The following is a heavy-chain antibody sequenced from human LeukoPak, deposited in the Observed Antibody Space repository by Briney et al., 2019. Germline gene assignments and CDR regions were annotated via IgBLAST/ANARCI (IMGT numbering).Heavy chain of an antibody. CDR2: IKQDGSEK. V-gene: IGHV3-7*01. D-gene: IGHD6-13*01. CDR3: ARVYSSSWYMGY. Sequence: GGSLRLSCAASGFTFSSYWMSWDRQAPGKGLEGVANIKQDGSEKYYVDSVKGRFTISRDNAKNSLYLQMNSVRAEDTAVYYCARVYSSSWYMGYWGQGTLVTVSS. CDR1: GFTFSSYW. J-gene: IGHJ4*02.